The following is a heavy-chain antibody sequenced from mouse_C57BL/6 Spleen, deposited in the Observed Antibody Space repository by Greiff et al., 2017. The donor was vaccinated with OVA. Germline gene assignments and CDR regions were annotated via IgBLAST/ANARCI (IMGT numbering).Heavy chain of an antibody. CDR1: GYAFTNYL. CDR3: ASRGDYYCSSWFAY. D-gene: IGHD1-1*01. J-gene: IGHJ3*01. CDR2: INPGSGGT. Sequence: QVQLKESGAELVRPGTSVKVSCKASGYAFTNYLIEWVKQRPGQGLEWIGVINPGSGGTNYNEKFKGKATLTADKSSSTAYMQLSSLNSEDSAVYFVASRGDYYCSSWFAYWGQGTLVTVSA. V-gene: IGHV1-54*01.